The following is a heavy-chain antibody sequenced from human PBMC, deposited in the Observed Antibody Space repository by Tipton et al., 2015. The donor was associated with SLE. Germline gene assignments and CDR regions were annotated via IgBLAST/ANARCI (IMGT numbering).Heavy chain of an antibody. CDR1: GFTFSSNA. CDR2: IQQDGNDK. V-gene: IGHV3-7*01. CDR3: ARGGKLGSLDY. D-gene: IGHD4-23*01. J-gene: IGHJ4*02. Sequence: GSLRLSCAASGFTFSSNAMNWVRQAPGKGLEWVAHIQQDGNDKYYVDSLKGRFTISRDNAKNSLYLQMNSLRAEDTAVYYCARGGKLGSLDYWGQGALVTVSS.